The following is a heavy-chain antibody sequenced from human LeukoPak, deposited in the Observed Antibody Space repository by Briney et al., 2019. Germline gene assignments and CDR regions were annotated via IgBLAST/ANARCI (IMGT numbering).Heavy chain of an antibody. CDR1: GGSISSYY. CDR2: ISDSGSS. Sequence: SETLSLTCTVSGGSISSYYWSWVRQPPGTGLEWIGYISDSGSSNYNPSLKSRVTISVDTSKKQFSLNLYSVAAADTAFYYCARVRYCGGDCTSYMDVWGKGTTVTVSS. J-gene: IGHJ6*03. D-gene: IGHD2-21*02. CDR3: ARVRYCGGDCTSYMDV. V-gene: IGHV4-59*01.